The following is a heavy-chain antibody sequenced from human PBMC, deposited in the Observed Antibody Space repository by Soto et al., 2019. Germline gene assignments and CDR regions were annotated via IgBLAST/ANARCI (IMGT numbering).Heavy chain of an antibody. J-gene: IGHJ4*02. CDR2: INHSGIA. Sequence: SETLSLTCDVYGGSFSDYIWTWIRQTPGKGLQWIGQINHSGIANYNPSLKSRVTISVDTSKNPFSLKLTSVTAADTAVYYCARDKITGLFDYWGQGTLVT. CDR1: GGSFSDYI. D-gene: IGHD2-8*02. CDR3: ARDKITGLFDY. V-gene: IGHV4-34*01.